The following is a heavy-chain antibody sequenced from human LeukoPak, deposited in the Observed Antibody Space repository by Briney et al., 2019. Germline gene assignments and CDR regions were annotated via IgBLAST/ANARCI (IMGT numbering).Heavy chain of an antibody. V-gene: IGHV3-74*01. Sequence: GGPLRLSCAASGLTFTTYWMHWVRQVPGKGLVWVARIKGDGSSTRHADSMKGRFTISRDNAKNTLYLQMNSLKDEDTAVYYCVREGLECSGSSCQRAAFDYWGQGTLVTVSS. J-gene: IGHJ4*02. CDR3: VREGLECSGSSCQRAAFDY. CDR2: IKGDGSST. D-gene: IGHD2-2*01. CDR1: GLTFTTYW.